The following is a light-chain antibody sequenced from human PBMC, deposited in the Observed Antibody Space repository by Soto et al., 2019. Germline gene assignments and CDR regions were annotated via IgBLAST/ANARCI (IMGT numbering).Light chain of an antibody. J-gene: IGKJ1*01. CDR1: QSISSY. Sequence: DIQMTQSPSSLSASVGDRGTMSFRVSQSISSYLNWYQQKPGKAPKLLIYAASSLQSGVPSRFSGSGSGTDFTLTISSLQPEDFATYYCQQSYSTPKTFGQGTKV. V-gene: IGKV1-39*01. CDR3: QQSYSTPKT. CDR2: AAS.